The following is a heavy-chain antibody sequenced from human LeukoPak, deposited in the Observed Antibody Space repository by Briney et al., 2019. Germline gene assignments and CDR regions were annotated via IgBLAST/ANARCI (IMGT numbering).Heavy chain of an antibody. J-gene: IGHJ4*02. Sequence: GGSLRLSCAASGLTLSRYGMHWVRQAPGKGLEWVAFIRYDGSDKYYAGSVKGRFTISRDNSKNTLYLQMNSLRAEDTAVYYCAKDDQDWGQGTLVTVSS. CDR3: AKDDQD. CDR2: IRYDGSDK. CDR1: GLTLSRYG. V-gene: IGHV3-30*02.